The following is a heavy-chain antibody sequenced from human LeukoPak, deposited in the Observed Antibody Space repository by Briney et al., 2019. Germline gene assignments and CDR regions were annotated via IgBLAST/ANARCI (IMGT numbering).Heavy chain of an antibody. CDR1: GFTFSSYA. V-gene: IGHV3-23*01. Sequence: GGSLRLSCAASGFTFSSYAMSWVRQAPGKGLEWVSAISGSGGSTYYADSVKGRFTISRDNSKNTLYLQMNSLRAEDTAVYYCAKSLVRGVMAYYFDYWGQGTLVTVSS. D-gene: IGHD3-10*01. J-gene: IGHJ4*02. CDR3: AKSLVRGVMAYYFDY. CDR2: ISGSGGST.